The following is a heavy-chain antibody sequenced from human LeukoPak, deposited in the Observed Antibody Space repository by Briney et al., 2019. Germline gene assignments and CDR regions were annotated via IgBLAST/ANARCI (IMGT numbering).Heavy chain of an antibody. CDR1: GFSFSSFW. CDR2: IKQDGNEQ. CDR3: ATYGY. V-gene: IGHV3-7*01. Sequence: PGGSLRPSCVASGFSFSSFWMSWVRQAPGKGLEWVADIKQDGNEQNYVDSVKGRFTISRDNVKKSLYLQMNRLTVEDTAVYYGATYGYWGQGTLVTVSS. J-gene: IGHJ4*02. D-gene: IGHD3-10*01.